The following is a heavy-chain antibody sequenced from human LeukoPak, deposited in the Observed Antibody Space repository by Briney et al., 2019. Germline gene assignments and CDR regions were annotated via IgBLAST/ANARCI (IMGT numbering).Heavy chain of an antibody. Sequence: SETLSLTCAVYGGSFSGYYWSWIRQPPGKALEGIGEINHSGTTNHNPPLKSRVTISVDTSKNQFSLKLSSVTAADTAVHFCARDRDGYNIVYFDYWGQGTLVTVSS. CDR3: ARDRDGYNIVYFDY. J-gene: IGHJ4*02. CDR1: GGSFSGYY. D-gene: IGHD5-24*01. CDR2: INHSGTT. V-gene: IGHV4-34*01.